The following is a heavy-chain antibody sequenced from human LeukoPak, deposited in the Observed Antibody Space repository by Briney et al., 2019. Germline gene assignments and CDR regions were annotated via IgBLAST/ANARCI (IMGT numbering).Heavy chain of an antibody. D-gene: IGHD2-15*01. V-gene: IGHV4-59*01. CDR3: ARVDCSGGSCYIDY. J-gene: IGHJ4*02. CDR1: GFTFSSYA. Sequence: GTLRLSCAASGFTFSSYAMSWVRQAPGKGLEWIGYIYYSGSTNYNPSLKSRVTISVDTSKNQFSLKLSSVTAADTAVYYCARVDCSGGSCYIDYWGQGTLVTVSS. CDR2: IYYSGST.